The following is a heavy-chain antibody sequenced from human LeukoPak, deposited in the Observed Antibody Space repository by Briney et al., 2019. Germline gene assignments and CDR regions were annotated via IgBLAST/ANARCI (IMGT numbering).Heavy chain of an antibody. CDR1: GGSFSGYY. Sequence: SETLSLTCAVYGGSFSGYYWSWIRQPPGKGLEWIGYIYYSGSTDYNPSLKSRVTISVDTSKNQFSLKLSSVTAADTAVYYCASGYYGMDVWGQGTTVTVSS. V-gene: IGHV4-59*01. CDR2: IYYSGST. J-gene: IGHJ6*02. CDR3: ASGYYGMDV.